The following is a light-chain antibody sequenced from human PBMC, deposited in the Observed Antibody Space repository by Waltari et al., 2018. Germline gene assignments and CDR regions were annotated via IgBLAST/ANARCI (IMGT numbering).Light chain of an antibody. V-gene: IGLV2-8*01. J-gene: IGLJ3*02. CDR1: SSDVGGYNY. Sequence: QSALTQPPSASGSPGQSVTISCTGTSSDVGGYNYVSWYQQHPGKAPKLLIYGVDKRPPGVPALFSGSKSGHTASLTVSGLQAEDEADYYCNSYAGSNNLGVFGGGTKLTVL. CDR2: GVD. CDR3: NSYAGSNNLGV.